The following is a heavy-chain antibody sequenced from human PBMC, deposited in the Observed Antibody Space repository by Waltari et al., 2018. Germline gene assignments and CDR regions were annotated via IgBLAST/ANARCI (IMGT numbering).Heavy chain of an antibody. J-gene: IGHJ4*02. CDR1: WGAISSYY. D-gene: IGHD6-6*01. V-gene: IGHV4-59*01. Sequence: QVQLQESGPGPVKPSETLSLTCTVPWGAISSYYETWIRQPPGNGLEWIGYIYYSGSTNYNPSLKSRVTISVDTSKNQFSLKLSSVTAADTAVYYCASEDSSSTIDYWGQGTLVTVSS. CDR2: IYYSGST. CDR3: ASEDSSSTIDY.